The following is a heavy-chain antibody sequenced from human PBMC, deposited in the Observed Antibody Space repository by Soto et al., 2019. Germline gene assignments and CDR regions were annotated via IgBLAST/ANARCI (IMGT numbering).Heavy chain of an antibody. CDR1: GGTFSSYA. J-gene: IGHJ4*02. CDR2: ILPSFGTA. Sequence: QVQLVPSGAEVKKPGSSVTVSCKASGGTFSSYAIRWVRQAPGQGLEWMVGILPSFGTANYAQKFQDRVTITADISTSTAYMELSSLRAEDTAVYYCWRDVYYRKPRYPFDYWGQCTLVTVSS. V-gene: IGHV1-69*06. CDR3: WRDVYYRKPRYPFDY. D-gene: IGHD4-4*01.